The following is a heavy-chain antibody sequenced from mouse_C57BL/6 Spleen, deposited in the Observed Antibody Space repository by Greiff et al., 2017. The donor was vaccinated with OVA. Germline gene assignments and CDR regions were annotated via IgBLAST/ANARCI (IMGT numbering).Heavy chain of an antibody. J-gene: IGHJ4*01. CDR3: TREGYGSSYYAMDY. CDR1: GFTFSSYA. Sequence: VQVVESGEGLVKPGGSLKLSCAASGFTFSSYAMSWVRQTPEKRLEWVAYISSGGDYIYYADTVKGRFTISRDNARNTLYLQMSSLKSEDTAMYYCTREGYGSSYYAMDYWGQGTSVTVSS. D-gene: IGHD1-1*01. V-gene: IGHV5-9-1*02. CDR2: ISSGGDYI.